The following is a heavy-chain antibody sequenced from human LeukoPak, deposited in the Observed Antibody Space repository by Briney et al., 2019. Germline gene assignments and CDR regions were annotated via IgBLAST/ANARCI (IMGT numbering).Heavy chain of an antibody. CDR3: AKDQGTAIFGMIIPDWYFDL. CDR2: ISGGSNNI. D-gene: IGHD3-3*01. J-gene: IGHJ2*01. V-gene: IGHV3-23*01. Sequence: PGGSLRLSCAASGFTFSSYAMNWVRQAPGKGLEWVSSISGGSNNIKYAGSVQGRFTTSRDNSQNTLYLQMNSLSADDTAVDYCAKDQGTAIFGMIIPDWYFDLWGRGTLVTVSS. CDR1: GFTFSSYA.